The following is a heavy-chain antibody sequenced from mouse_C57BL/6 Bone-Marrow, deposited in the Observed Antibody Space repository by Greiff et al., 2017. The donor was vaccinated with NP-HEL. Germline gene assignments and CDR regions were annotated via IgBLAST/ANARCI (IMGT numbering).Heavy chain of an antibody. J-gene: IGHJ4*01. Sequence: VQLQQSGAELVRPGASVKLSCTVSGFNIKDDYMHWVKQRPEQGLEWIGWIDPENGDTEYASKFQGKATITADTSSNTAYLQRSSLTSEDTAVYYGTTGGSSPYAMDYWGQGTSVTVSS. CDR3: TTGGSSPYAMDY. CDR2: IDPENGDT. D-gene: IGHD1-1*01. CDR1: GFNIKDDY. V-gene: IGHV14-4*01.